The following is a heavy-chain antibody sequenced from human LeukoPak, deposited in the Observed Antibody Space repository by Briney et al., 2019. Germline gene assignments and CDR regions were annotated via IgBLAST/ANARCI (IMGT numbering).Heavy chain of an antibody. J-gene: IGHJ4*02. V-gene: IGHV4-61*02. CDR1: GGSISSGSYY. CDR2: IYSSGNI. D-gene: IGHD3-22*01. Sequence: SQTLSLTCTVSGGSISSGSYYWSWLRQPAGKGLDWIVRIYSSGNINDNPSLQSRVTISVDTSKSQFSLKLNSVTTADTAVYYCARWNYDIDYWGQGTLVTVSS. CDR3: ARWNYDIDY.